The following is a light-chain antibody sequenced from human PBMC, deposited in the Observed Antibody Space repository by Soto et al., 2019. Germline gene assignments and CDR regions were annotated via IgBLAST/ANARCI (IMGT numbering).Light chain of an antibody. J-gene: IGKJ5*01. CDR1: QSLTGGY. Sequence: DIVLTQSPGTLSLSPGERATLSCRASQSLTGGYLAWFQQKPGQTPRLLIYSASNRPTGIPDRFSGSGSGTDFTLTISRLVPEDFVVYYCQQNGSLPITFGQGTRLEIK. V-gene: IGKV3-20*01. CDR3: QQNGSLPIT. CDR2: SAS.